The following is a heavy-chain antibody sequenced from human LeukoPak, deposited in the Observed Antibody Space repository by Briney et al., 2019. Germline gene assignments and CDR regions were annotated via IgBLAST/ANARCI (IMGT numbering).Heavy chain of an antibody. D-gene: IGHD6-19*01. CDR3: AKDRLRVGIAVAGTGDDAFDI. CDR1: GFTFSSYA. J-gene: IGHJ3*02. V-gene: IGHV3-23*01. CDR2: ISGSGGST. Sequence: GGSLRLSCAASGFTFSSYAMSWVRQAPGKGLEWVSAISGSGGSTYYADSVKGRFTISRDNSKNTLYLQMNSLRAEDTAVYYCAKDRLRVGIAVAGTGDDAFDIWGQGTMVTVSS.